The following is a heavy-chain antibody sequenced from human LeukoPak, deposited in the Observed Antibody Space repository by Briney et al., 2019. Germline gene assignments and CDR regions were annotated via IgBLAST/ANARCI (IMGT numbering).Heavy chain of an antibody. CDR3: AKVAPTYYDFWSGYYMDY. J-gene: IGHJ4*02. V-gene: IGHV3-23*01. CDR2: ISGSGGST. CDR1: GFTFSSYA. Sequence: PGGSLRLSCAASGFTFSSYAMSRVRQAPGKGLEWVSAISGSGGSTYYADSVKGRFTISRDNSKNTLYLQMNSLRAEDTAVYYCAKVAPTYYDFWSGYYMDYWGQGTLVTVSS. D-gene: IGHD3-3*01.